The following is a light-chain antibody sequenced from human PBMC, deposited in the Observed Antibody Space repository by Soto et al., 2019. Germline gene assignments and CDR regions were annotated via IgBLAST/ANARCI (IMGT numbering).Light chain of an antibody. CDR1: QSVSNN. V-gene: IGKV3D-15*01. CDR2: GAS. Sequence: EIVSTQSPGTLSLSPGERATLSCRTSQSVSNNYLAWYQQKPGQAPRLLIYGASSRATGIPARFSGSGSGTEFTLTINSLQSEDFAVYYCQQDNNWPPLTFGGGTKVDIK. CDR3: QQDNNWPPLT. J-gene: IGKJ4*01.